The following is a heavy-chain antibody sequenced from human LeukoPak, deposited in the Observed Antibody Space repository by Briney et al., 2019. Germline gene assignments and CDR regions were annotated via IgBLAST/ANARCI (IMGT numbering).Heavy chain of an antibody. CDR3: GRDGVTRYYDILTGSGAYYYYMDV. CDR1: GGSISSSSYY. D-gene: IGHD3-9*01. V-gene: IGHV4-61*01. Sequence: SETLSLTCTVSGGSISSSSYYWSWIRQPPGKGLEWIGYIYYSGSTTYNPSLKSRVTISVDTSKNQISLKLSSVTAADTAVYYCGRDGVTRYYDILTGSGAYYYYMDVWGKGTTVTVSS. CDR2: IYYSGST. J-gene: IGHJ6*03.